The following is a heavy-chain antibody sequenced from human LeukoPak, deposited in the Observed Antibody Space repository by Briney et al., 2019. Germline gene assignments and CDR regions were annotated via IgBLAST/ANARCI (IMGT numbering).Heavy chain of an antibody. CDR1: GFTFSNYW. Sequence: GGSLRLSCAASGFTFSNYWMNWVRQAPGKGLEWVANIKLDGSEKYYVDSVKGRFTISRDNAKNSLYLQMSSLRAEDTAVYYCAKGEYYDILTGYFHPGIYFDYWGQGTLVTVSS. J-gene: IGHJ4*02. CDR3: AKGEYYDILTGYFHPGIYFDY. CDR2: IKLDGSEK. V-gene: IGHV3-7*03. D-gene: IGHD3-9*01.